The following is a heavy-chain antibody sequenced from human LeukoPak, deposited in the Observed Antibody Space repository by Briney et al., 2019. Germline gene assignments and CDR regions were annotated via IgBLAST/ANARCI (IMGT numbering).Heavy chain of an antibody. CDR2: IRSKANSYAT. CDR1: GFTFSSYG. J-gene: IGHJ6*03. V-gene: IGHV3-73*01. Sequence: PGGSLRLSCAASGFTFSSYGMHWVRQAPGKGLEWVGRIRSKANSYATAYAASVKGRFTISRDDSKNTAYLQMNSLKTEDTAVYYCTRHRYWATGSYYYYMDVWGKGTTVTVSS. D-gene: IGHD3-9*01. CDR3: TRHRYWATGSYYYYMDV.